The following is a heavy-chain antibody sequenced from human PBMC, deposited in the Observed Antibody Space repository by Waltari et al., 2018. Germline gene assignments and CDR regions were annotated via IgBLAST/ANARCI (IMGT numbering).Heavy chain of an antibody. CDR1: GFTFSSYG. Sequence: QVQLVESGGGVVQPGGSLRLSCAASGFTFSSYGMHWVRQAPGKGLGWVAFIRYDGSNKDYADSVKGRFTISRDNSKNTLYLQMNSLRAEDTAVYYCAITAMVSAGLDYWGQGTLVTVSS. V-gene: IGHV3-30*02. D-gene: IGHD5-18*01. CDR2: IRYDGSNK. J-gene: IGHJ4*02. CDR3: AITAMVSAGLDY.